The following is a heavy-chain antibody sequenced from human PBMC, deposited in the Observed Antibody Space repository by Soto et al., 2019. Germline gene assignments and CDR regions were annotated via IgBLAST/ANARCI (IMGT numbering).Heavy chain of an antibody. CDR3: VGGAGWELDY. D-gene: IGHD1-26*01. V-gene: IGHV3-7*03. J-gene: IGHJ4*02. CDR1: GFTFSTYW. Sequence: EAQLVESGGGLVQPGGSLRLSCAASGFTFSTYWMNWVRQAPGMGLEWLAIIRQDGTETHYLDSGKGRFTICRDNTKNSLFLKMTNLRADDTAVYYCVGGAGWELDYWGQGTLVTVSS. CDR2: IRQDGTET.